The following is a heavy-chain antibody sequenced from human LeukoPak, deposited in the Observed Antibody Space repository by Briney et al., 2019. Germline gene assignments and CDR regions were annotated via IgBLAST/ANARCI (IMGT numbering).Heavy chain of an antibody. Sequence: GGSLRLSCAASGFTFNTFNMNWVRQAPGKGLEWVSSITSGGDYIYYADSVKGRFTISRDNSKNTLYLQMNSLRAEDTAVYYCASLMSSIAALGYWGQGTLVTVSS. CDR2: ITSGGDYI. CDR3: ASLMSSIAALGY. V-gene: IGHV3-21*01. J-gene: IGHJ4*02. CDR1: GFTFNTFN. D-gene: IGHD6-6*01.